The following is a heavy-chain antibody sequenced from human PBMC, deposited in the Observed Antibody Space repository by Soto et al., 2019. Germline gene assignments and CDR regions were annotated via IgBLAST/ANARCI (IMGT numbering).Heavy chain of an antibody. Sequence: EVQLEESGGGWGKPGGSLRLSCAASGFNLSHPWMTWVRQAAGKGLEWVGRIKSKTDGGTADYATPVKGRFTISRDDSRNTLYLQMNSLRAEDTAIYYCAMTRLYDTCTSDYHRDALDIWGQGTQVTVSS. D-gene: IGHD3-22*01. CDR2: IKSKTDGGTA. V-gene: IGHV3-15*01. CDR3: AMTRLYDTCTSDYHRDALDI. CDR1: GFNLSHPW. J-gene: IGHJ3*02.